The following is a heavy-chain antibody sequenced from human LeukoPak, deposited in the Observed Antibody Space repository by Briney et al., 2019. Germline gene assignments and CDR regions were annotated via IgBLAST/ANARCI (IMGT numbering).Heavy chain of an antibody. CDR1: GFTVSSNY. CDR3: ARGVGSENDAFDI. Sequence: PGGSLRLSRAASGFTVSSNYLSWVRQAPGKGLEWVSLIYSGGSTYYADSVKGRFTISRDNSKNTLYLQMNSLRAEDTAVYYCARGVGSENDAFDIWGQGTMVTVSS. CDR2: IYSGGST. V-gene: IGHV3-66*01. J-gene: IGHJ3*02.